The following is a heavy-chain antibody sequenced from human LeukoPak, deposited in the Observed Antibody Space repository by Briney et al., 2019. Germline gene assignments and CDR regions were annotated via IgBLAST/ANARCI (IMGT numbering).Heavy chain of an antibody. D-gene: IGHD1-7*01. J-gene: IGHJ4*02. CDR1: GFTFSSYS. V-gene: IGHV4-34*01. CDR3: ARGNYWFDY. CDR2: INHSGST. Sequence: GSLRLSCAASGFTFSSYSMNWVRQPPGKGLEWIGEINHSGSTNYNPSLKSRVTMSVDTSKNQFSLKLSSVTAADTAVYYCARGNYWFDYWGQGTLVTVSS.